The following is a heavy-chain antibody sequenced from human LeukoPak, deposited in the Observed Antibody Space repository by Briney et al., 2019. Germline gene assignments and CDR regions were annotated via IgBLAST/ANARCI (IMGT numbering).Heavy chain of an antibody. J-gene: IGHJ6*02. CDR3: AKGGAGDYLKDYGMDV. Sequence: GGSLRLSCAASGFTFSSYGMHRVRQAPGKGLEWVAVISYDGSNKYYADSVKGRFTISRDNSKNTLYLQMNSLRAEDTAVYYCAKGGAGDYLKDYGMDVWGQGTTVTVSS. V-gene: IGHV3-30*18. CDR1: GFTFSSYG. CDR2: ISYDGSNK. D-gene: IGHD4-17*01.